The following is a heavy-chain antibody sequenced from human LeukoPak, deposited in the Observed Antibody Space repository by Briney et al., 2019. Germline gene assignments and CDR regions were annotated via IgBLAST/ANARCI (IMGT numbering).Heavy chain of an antibody. D-gene: IGHD3-9*01. CDR1: GFTFSSYA. CDR3: AKGQYYDILTGYVNGAFDI. V-gene: IGHV3-23*01. CDR2: ISGSGGST. J-gene: IGHJ3*02. Sequence: GGSLRLSCEVSGFTFSSYAMNWVRQAPGKGLEWVSAISGSGGSTYYADSVKGRFTISRDNSKNTLYLQMNSLRAEDTAVYYCAKGQYYDILTGYVNGAFDIWGQGTMVTVSS.